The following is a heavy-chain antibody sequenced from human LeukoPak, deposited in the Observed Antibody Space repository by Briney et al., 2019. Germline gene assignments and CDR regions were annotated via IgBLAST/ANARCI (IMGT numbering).Heavy chain of an antibody. D-gene: IGHD3/OR15-3a*01. CDR3: ARDDTGPRNKYFYASTGFYTRPFYLDF. Sequence: GGSLTLSCAASGFTFKHYGMSWVRQAPGKGLEWVANIKLDGTDQHYADSVKGRFTISRDNAKNSLFLQMGSLRAADTAVYFCARDDTGPRNKYFYASTGFYTRPFYLDFWGQGALVTVSS. CDR1: GFTFKHYG. J-gene: IGHJ4*02. V-gene: IGHV3-7*01. CDR2: IKLDGTDQ.